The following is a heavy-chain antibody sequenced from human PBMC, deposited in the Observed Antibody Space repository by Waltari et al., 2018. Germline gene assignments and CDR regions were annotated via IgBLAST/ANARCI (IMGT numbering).Heavy chain of an antibody. CDR1: GVSMDDGRYY. J-gene: IGHJ2*01. CDR2: VYYNGNT. D-gene: IGHD6-19*01. V-gene: IGHV4-39*01. Sequence: QLQLQESGPGLVKPSETLSLTCTVSGVSMDDGRYYWGWIRQPPGKGLEWIGSVYYNGNTHHNPSLKSRVTVSGDTSKNQFSLMLNSVTAADTAVYYCVRHRLAWYFDLWGRGTLVTVSS. CDR3: VRHRLAWYFDL.